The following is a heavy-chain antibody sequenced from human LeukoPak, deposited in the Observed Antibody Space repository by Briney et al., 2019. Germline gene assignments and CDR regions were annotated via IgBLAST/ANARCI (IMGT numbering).Heavy chain of an antibody. CDR1: GFTFGTYP. V-gene: IGHV3-21*04. D-gene: IGHD5-24*01. Sequence: PGGSLRLSCAASGFTFGTYPMNWVRQAPGKGLEWVSSISSSSGFIYYAYSVKGRFTISRDNSKNTLYLQMNSLRAEDTAIFYCTRAPVDGSANYFDFWGQGTLVTVSS. CDR3: TRAPVDGSANYFDF. CDR2: ISSSSGFI. J-gene: IGHJ4*02.